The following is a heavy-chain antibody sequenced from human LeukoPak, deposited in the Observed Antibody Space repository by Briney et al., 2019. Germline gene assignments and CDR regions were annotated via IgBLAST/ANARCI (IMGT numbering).Heavy chain of an antibody. V-gene: IGHV1-46*01. CDR2: INPSGGST. D-gene: IGHD5-12*01. CDR1: GYTFTSYY. Sequence: ASVKVSCKASGYTFTSYYMHWVRQAPGQGLEWMGIINPSGGSTSYAQKFQGRVTMTRDTSTSTVYMELSSLRSEDTAVYYCARDNEPTTSGSFYFDYWGQGTLVTVSS. J-gene: IGHJ4*02. CDR3: ARDNEPTTSGSFYFDY.